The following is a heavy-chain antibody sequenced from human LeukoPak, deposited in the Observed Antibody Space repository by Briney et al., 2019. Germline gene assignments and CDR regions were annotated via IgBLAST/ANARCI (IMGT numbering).Heavy chain of an antibody. Sequence: PGGSLRLSCAASGFTFYDYAMHWVRQAPGKGLEWVSGISWNSGTKGYADSVKGRFTISRDNAKNSLYLQMNSLRGEDAALYYCAVLHYCAMDVWGQGTTVTVSS. J-gene: IGHJ6*02. CDR1: GFTFYDYA. CDR3: AVLHYCAMDV. V-gene: IGHV3-9*01. D-gene: IGHD2-8*01. CDR2: ISWNSGTK.